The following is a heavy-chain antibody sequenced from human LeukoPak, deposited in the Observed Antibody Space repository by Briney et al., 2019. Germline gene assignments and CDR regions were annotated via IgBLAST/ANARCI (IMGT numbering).Heavy chain of an antibody. CDR2: INAGNGNT. V-gene: IGHV1-3*01. D-gene: IGHD3-9*01. Sequence: ASVNVSCKASGYTFTSYAMHWVRQAPGQRLEWMGWINAGNGNTKYSQKFQGRVTITRDTSASTAYMELSSLRSEDTAVYYCARDDILTGYYYYWGQGTLVTVSS. CDR1: GYTFTSYA. J-gene: IGHJ4*02. CDR3: ARDDILTGYYYY.